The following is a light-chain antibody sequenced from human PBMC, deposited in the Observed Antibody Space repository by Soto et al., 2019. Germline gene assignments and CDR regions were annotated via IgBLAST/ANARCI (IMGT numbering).Light chain of an antibody. CDR3: SSYATSPNALFV. CDR1: SSDVGGFNY. CDR2: EVS. Sequence: QSALTQPASVSGSLGQSITISCTGSSSDVGGFNYVSWYQHHSGQAPKLIIYEVSNRPSGVSIRFSGSKSGSTASLIISGLQAEDEADYYCSSYATSPNALFVFGAGTKVTVL. V-gene: IGLV2-14*01. J-gene: IGLJ1*01.